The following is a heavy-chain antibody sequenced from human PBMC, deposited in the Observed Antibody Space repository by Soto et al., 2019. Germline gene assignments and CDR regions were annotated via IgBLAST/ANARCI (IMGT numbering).Heavy chain of an antibody. Sequence: PSETLSLTCTVSGGSVSSGSYYWSWVRQPPGKGLEWIAYIYYSGSTNYNPSLKSRVTISVDRSKNQFSLKLNSVTAADTAVYYCARATYYYYGMDVWGQGTTVTVS. CDR3: ARATYYYYGMDV. CDR1: GGSVSSGSYY. V-gene: IGHV4-61*01. J-gene: IGHJ6*02. D-gene: IGHD1-26*01. CDR2: IYYSGST.